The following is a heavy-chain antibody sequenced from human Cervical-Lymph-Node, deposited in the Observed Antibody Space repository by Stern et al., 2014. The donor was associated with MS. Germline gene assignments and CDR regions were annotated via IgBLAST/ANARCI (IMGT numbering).Heavy chain of an antibody. CDR3: ATYNWAVGDHDV. CDR2: TSPEGGKT. D-gene: IGHD1-20*01. V-gene: IGHV3-74*02. J-gene: IGHJ3*01. CDR1: GITFSSQW. Sequence: DQLVESGGGSVQPGESLRLSCVASGITFSSQWMHWIRQVPGRGLAWVSRTSPEGGKTKYLDSVKGRFTISRDNAKNTVFLQMDSLRADDTAVYYCATYNWAVGDHDVWGQGTMVTVSS.